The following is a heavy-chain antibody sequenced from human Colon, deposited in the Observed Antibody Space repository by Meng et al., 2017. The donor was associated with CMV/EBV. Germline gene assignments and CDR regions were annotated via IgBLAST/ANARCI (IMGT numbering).Heavy chain of an antibody. D-gene: IGHD3-10*01. Sequence: GESLKISCAASVFTFKNYWMHWVRQAPGRGLEWVSYISSSSTYIFYADSVKGRFTISRDNANNLLYLQMTSLRADDTAVYYCARDPDHDRYGSGRCLDYWGQGTLVTVSS. CDR2: ISSSSTYI. CDR3: ARDPDHDRYGSGRCLDY. CDR1: VFTFKNYW. J-gene: IGHJ4*02. V-gene: IGHV3-21*06.